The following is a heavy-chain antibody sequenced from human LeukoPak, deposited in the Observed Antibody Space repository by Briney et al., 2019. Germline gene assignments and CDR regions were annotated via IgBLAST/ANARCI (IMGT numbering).Heavy chain of an antibody. V-gene: IGHV4-30-2*01. CDR3: ARGNGSVYFFDY. J-gene: IGHJ4*02. D-gene: IGHD1-26*01. Sequence: PSETLSLTCAVSGGSISSGGYSWSWIRQPPGKGLEWIGYIYHSGSTYYNPSLKSRVTISVDRSKNQFSLKLTSVTAADTAVYYCARGNGSVYFFDYWGQGTLVTVSS. CDR1: GGSISSGGYS. CDR2: IYHSGST.